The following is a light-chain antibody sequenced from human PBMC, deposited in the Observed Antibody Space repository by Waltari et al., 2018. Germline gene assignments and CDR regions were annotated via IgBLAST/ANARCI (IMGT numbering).Light chain of an antibody. Sequence: QSALTQPASVSGSPGQSITLPSPATTRYPGGYNYVSWYQPHPGKAPKLILSDVSSRPSGVSNRFSGSKSGNTASLTISGLQAEDEADYYCCSFTSTSTWVFGGGTKLTVL. CDR1: TRYPGGYNY. J-gene: IGLJ3*02. CDR2: DVS. V-gene: IGLV2-14*01. CDR3: CSFTSTSTWV.